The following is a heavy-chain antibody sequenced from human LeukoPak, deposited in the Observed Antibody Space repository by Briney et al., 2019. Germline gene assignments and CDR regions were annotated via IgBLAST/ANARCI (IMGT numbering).Heavy chain of an antibody. CDR2: IYQGGSET. Sequence: PGGSLRLSCTVSGFTFSAHRMSWVRQAPGKGLEWVANIYQGGSETHYVDSVKGRFTISRDNAKNSLYLRLSSLRAEDTAVYYCAREGTFGYHYFDYWGQGALVTVSS. CDR3: AREGTFGYHYFDY. D-gene: IGHD3-3*01. V-gene: IGHV3-7*01. J-gene: IGHJ4*02. CDR1: GFTFSAHR.